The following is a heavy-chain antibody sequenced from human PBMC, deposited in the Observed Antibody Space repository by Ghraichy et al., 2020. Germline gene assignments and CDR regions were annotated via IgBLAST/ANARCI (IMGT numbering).Heavy chain of an antibody. V-gene: IGHV3-23*01. CDR3: AKEKRGYSGYAFDY. Sequence: GESLNISCAASGFTLISYAMSWVRQAPGKGLEWVSSIRGSGVGTYYADSVKGRFTVSRDNSKNTLYLQMNSLRAEDTAVYYCAKEKRGYSGYAFDYWGQGTLVTVSS. CDR1: GFTLISYA. D-gene: IGHD5-12*01. J-gene: IGHJ4*02. CDR2: IRGSGVGT.